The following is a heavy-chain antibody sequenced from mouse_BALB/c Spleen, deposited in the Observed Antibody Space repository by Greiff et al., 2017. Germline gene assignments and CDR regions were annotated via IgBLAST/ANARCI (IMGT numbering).Heavy chain of an antibody. CDR3: RAIYYGYDGDYFDY. Sequence: VQLQQSGTVLARPGASVKMSCKASGYTFTSYWMHWVKQRPGQGLEWIGYINPSSGYTEYNQKFKDKTTLTADKSSSTAYMQLSSLTSEDSAVYYCRAIYYGYDGDYFDYWGQGTTLTVSS. D-gene: IGHD2-2*01. CDR2: INPSSGYT. V-gene: IGHV1-4*02. J-gene: IGHJ2*01. CDR1: GYTFTSYW.